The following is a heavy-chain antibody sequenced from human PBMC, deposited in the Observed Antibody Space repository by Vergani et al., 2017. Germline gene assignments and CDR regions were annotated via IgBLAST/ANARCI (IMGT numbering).Heavy chain of an antibody. Sequence: QVQLVESGGGVVQPGRSLRLSCAASGFTFSSYGMHWVRQAPGKGLEWVAVISYDGSNKYYADSMKGQFTLSRDNSKNTLYLQMNSLRAEDTAVYYCAKMITGYCSGGSCYSVFFDYWGQGTLVTVSS. CDR2: ISYDGSNK. V-gene: IGHV3-30*18. CDR3: AKMITGYCSGGSCYSVFFDY. D-gene: IGHD2-15*01. CDR1: GFTFSSYG. J-gene: IGHJ4*02.